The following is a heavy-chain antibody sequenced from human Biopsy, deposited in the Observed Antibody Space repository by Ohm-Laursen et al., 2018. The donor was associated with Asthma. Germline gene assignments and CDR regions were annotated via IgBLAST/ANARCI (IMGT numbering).Heavy chain of an antibody. CDR3: ARMISYYHEMRAPFFDY. CDR2: INTNTGNP. D-gene: IGHD3-22*01. Sequence: GSSVKVSCKASGYTVTRYAINWVRQAPGQGLEWMGWINTNTGNPTYAQGFTGRFVFSLGTSVNTAHLQINSLKAEDTAVYYCARMISYYHEMRAPFFDYWGQGTLVTVSS. CDR1: GYTVTRYA. V-gene: IGHV7-4-1*02. J-gene: IGHJ4*02.